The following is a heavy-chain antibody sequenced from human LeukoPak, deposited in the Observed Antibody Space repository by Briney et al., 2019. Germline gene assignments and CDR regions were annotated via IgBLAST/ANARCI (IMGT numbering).Heavy chain of an antibody. D-gene: IGHD6-19*01. CDR3: ARLIAVAGTKDY. CDR2: IIPIFGTA. V-gene: IGHV1-69*13. Sequence: SVKVSCKASGGTFSSYAISWVRQAPGQGLEWMGGIIPIFGTANYAQKFQGRVTITADESTSTAYMELSSLRSEDTAVYYCARLIAVAGTKDYWGQGTLVTVSS. J-gene: IGHJ4*02. CDR1: GGTFSSYA.